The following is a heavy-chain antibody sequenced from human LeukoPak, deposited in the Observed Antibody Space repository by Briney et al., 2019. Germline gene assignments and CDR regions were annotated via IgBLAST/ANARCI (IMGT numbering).Heavy chain of an antibody. CDR1: GGSISSYY. CDR3: ARRSLDAFDI. Sequence: KPPETLSLTCTVSGGSISSYYWSWIRQPPGKGLEWIGYIYYSGSTNYNPSLKSRVTISVDTSKNQFSLKLSSVTAADTAVYYCARRSLDAFDIWGQGTMVTVSS. V-gene: IGHV4-59*01. CDR2: IYYSGST. J-gene: IGHJ3*02.